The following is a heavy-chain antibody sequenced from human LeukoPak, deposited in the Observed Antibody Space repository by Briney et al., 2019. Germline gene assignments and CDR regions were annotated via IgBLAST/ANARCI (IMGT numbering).Heavy chain of an antibody. Sequence: SGGSLRLSCAASGFIFSSYAMSWVRQAPGTGLEWVSVIRGSGGNTYYAESVKGRFTISRDNSKNTLYLQMNSLRAEDTAVCYCAKASSSGWDDYYYYGMDVWGQGTTVTVSS. D-gene: IGHD6-19*01. CDR2: IRGSGGNT. CDR1: GFIFSSYA. J-gene: IGHJ6*02. V-gene: IGHV3-23*01. CDR3: AKASSSGWDDYYYYGMDV.